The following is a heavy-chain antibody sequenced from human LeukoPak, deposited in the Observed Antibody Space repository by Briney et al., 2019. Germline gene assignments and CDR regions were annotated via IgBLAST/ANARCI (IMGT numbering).Heavy chain of an antibody. CDR1: GFTFSSYS. CDR2: ISSSSSYI. V-gene: IGHV3-21*01. Sequence: GGSLRLSCAASGFTFSSYSMNWVRQAQGKGLEWVSCISSSSSYIYYADSVKGRFTISRDNAKNSLYLQMNSLRAEDTAVYYCARDLRSYGFREDDAFDIGGQGTWSPSLQ. CDR3: ARDLRSYGFREDDAFDI. J-gene: IGHJ3*02. D-gene: IGHD5-18*01.